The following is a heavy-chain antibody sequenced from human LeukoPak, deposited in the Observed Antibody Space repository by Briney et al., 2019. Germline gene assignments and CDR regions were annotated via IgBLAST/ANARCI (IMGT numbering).Heavy chain of an antibody. CDR1: GYTFTSYD. Sequence: ASVKVSCKASGYTFTSYDINWVRQATGQGLEWMGWMNPNSGNTGYAQKFQGRVTMTRNTSISTAYMELSSLRSEDTAVYYCARDLQSHGDYYYYMDVWGKVTTVTVSS. CDR3: ARDLQSHGDYYYYMDV. J-gene: IGHJ6*03. D-gene: IGHD4-11*01. CDR2: MNPNSGNT. V-gene: IGHV1-8*01.